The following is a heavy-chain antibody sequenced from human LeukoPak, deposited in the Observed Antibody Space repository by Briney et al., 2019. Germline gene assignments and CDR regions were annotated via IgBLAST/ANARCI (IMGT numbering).Heavy chain of an antibody. D-gene: IGHD4-11*01. Sequence: SETLSLTCAVYGGSFSGYYWSWIRQPPGKGLEWIGEINHSGSTNYNPSLKSRVTISVDTSKNQFSLKLSSVTPADTAVYYCARDRTTDAFDIWGRGTMVTVSS. V-gene: IGHV4-34*01. CDR2: INHSGST. J-gene: IGHJ3*02. CDR3: ARDRTTDAFDI. CDR1: GGSFSGYY.